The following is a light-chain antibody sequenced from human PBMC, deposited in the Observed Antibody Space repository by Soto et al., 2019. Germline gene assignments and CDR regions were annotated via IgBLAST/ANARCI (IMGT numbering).Light chain of an antibody. V-gene: IGKV3-11*01. CDR1: QSVSSY. J-gene: IGKJ4*01. CDR3: QQRSSWPLT. CDR2: DAS. Sequence: EIVLTQSPDTLSLSPGERATLSCRASQSVSSYLAWYQQKPGQAPRLLIYDASNRATGIPARFSGSGSGTEFTLTIGSLEPEDFAVYFCQQRSSWPLTFGGGTKVGI.